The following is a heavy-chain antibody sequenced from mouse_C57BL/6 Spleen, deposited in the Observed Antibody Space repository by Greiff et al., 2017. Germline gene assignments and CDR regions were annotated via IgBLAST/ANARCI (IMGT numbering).Heavy chain of an antibody. CDR2: ISSGGDYI. CDR3: TRDGTTGVATRFAY. Sequence: EVQRVESGEGLVKPGGSLKLSCAASGFTFSSYAMSWVRQTPEKRLEWVAYISSGGDYIYYADTVKGRFTISRDNARNTLYLQMSSLKSEDTAMYYCTRDGTTGVATRFAYWGQGTLVTVSA. J-gene: IGHJ3*01. V-gene: IGHV5-9-1*02. D-gene: IGHD1-1*01. CDR1: GFTFSSYA.